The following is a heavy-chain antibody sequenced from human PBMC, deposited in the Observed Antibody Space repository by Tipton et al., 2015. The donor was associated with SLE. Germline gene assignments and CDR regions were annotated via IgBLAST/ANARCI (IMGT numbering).Heavy chain of an antibody. D-gene: IGHD5-18*01. Sequence: SLRLSCAASGFTFINYAMSWVRQAPGKGLEWVSHIYSGGSAYHADSVKGRFTISRDNSKNTLYLQMNSLRAEDTAVYYCAKDLSGYSYDWWGQGILVTVSS. CDR2: IYSGGSA. CDR3: AKDLSGYSYDW. V-gene: IGHV3-23*03. J-gene: IGHJ4*02. CDR1: GFTFINYA.